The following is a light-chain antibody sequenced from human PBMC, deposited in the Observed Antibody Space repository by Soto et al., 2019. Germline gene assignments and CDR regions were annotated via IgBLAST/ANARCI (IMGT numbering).Light chain of an antibody. CDR3: TSKTSSITYV. CDR1: SSDVGGYNY. V-gene: IGLV2-14*01. J-gene: IGLJ1*01. Sequence: QSALTQHASVSGSPGQSITISCTGTSSDVGGYNYVSWYQQHPGKAPKLMIYEVSNRPSGVSNRFSGPKSGNTASLTISGLQAEDEADYYCTSKTSSITYVVGTGTKVTVL. CDR2: EVS.